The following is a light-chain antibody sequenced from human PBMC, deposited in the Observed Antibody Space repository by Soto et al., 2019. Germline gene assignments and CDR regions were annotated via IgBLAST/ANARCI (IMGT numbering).Light chain of an antibody. Sequence: DIQMTQSPSTVSAYVGDSVTITCRASRSITTWLAWYQQRPGKAPKLLIYDVSSLQSGVPSRFSSSGSGTEFTLTISSLHPDDFATYYCLQHNSYPPTFGQGTRLEI. J-gene: IGKJ5*01. CDR1: RSITTW. CDR3: LQHNSYPPT. V-gene: IGKV1-5*01. CDR2: DVS.